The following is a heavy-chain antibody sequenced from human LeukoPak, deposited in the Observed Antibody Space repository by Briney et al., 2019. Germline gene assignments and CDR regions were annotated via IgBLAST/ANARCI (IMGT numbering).Heavy chain of an antibody. D-gene: IGHD1-1*01. Sequence: GGSLRLSCAASGFTLSTYWMHWVRQAPGKGLVWVSRINADGSTTAYADSVKGRFTISRDNAKNTLYLQMNSLRADDTAVYFCVRVATTTLFDKWGQGILVTVSS. V-gene: IGHV3-74*03. J-gene: IGHJ4*02. CDR1: GFTLSTYW. CDR2: INADGSTT. CDR3: VRVATTTLFDK.